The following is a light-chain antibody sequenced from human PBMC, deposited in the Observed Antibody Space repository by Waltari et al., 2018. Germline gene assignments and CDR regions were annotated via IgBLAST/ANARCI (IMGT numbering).Light chain of an antibody. V-gene: IGKV1-6*01. Sequence: AIQMTQSPSSLSASVGDRVIITCRASQGIRNDLGWYQQKPGKAPKLLIYAASSLQSGVPSRVSGSGSGTDFTLTISSLQPEDFATYYCPQDYNYPLTFGGGTKVEI. CDR2: AAS. CDR3: PQDYNYPLT. J-gene: IGKJ4*01. CDR1: QGIRND.